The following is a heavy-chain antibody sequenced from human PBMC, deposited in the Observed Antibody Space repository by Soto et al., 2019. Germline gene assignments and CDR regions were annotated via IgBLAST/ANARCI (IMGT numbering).Heavy chain of an antibody. CDR2: IYYSGST. V-gene: IGHV4-59*01. J-gene: IGHJ4*02. CDR3: ARGTATFDY. CDR1: GGSISSYH. D-gene: IGHD2-15*01. Sequence: TLSLTCTVSGGSISSYHCSWIRQPPGKGLEWIGYIYYSGSTNYNPSLKSRVTISVDTSKNQFSLKLSSVTAADTAVYYCARGTATFDYWGQGTLVTVSS.